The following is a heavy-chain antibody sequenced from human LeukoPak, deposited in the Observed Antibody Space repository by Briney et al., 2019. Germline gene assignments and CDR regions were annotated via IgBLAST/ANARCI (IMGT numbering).Heavy chain of an antibody. D-gene: IGHD3-22*01. CDR1: GGSFSGYY. Sequence: RPSETLSLTCNVYGGSFSGYYWSWIRQSPSKGLKWIGEINHSGNTNYNPSLKSRVALSVDTSKNQFSLKLSSVTATDTAVYYCARRSVGSFSDSSGHTYGHPSNFDYWGQGALVTVSS. J-gene: IGHJ4*02. V-gene: IGHV4-34*01. CDR2: INHSGNT. CDR3: ARRSVGSFSDSSGHTYGHPSNFDY.